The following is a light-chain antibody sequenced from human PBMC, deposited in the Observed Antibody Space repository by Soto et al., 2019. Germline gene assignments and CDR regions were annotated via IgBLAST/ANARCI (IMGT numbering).Light chain of an antibody. V-gene: IGLV2-11*01. CDR1: SSDVGGHNY. CDR3: CSYAGNSTYV. CDR2: DVS. J-gene: IGLJ1*01. Sequence: QSALTQPPSVSGSPGQSVTISCTGTSSDVGGHNYVSWYQQLPGKAPKLMITDVSERPSGVPDRFSGSKSGNTASLTISGVQGEDEADYYCCSYAGNSTYVFGTGSKLTVL.